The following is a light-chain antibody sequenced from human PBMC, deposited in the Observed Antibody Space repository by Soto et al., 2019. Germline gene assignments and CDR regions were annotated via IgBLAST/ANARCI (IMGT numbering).Light chain of an antibody. CDR1: QSVSSSY. V-gene: IGKV3-20*01. Sequence: EIVMTQSPATLSVSPGERATLSCRASQSVSSSYLAWYQQKPGQAPRLLIYGASSRATDIPDRFSGSGSGTDFTLTISRLEPEDFAVYYCQQYGSSPPTFGQGTKVDIK. CDR2: GAS. J-gene: IGKJ1*01. CDR3: QQYGSSPPT.